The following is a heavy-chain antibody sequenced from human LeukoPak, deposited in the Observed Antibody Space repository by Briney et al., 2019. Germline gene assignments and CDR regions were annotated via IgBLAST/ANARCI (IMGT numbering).Heavy chain of an antibody. V-gene: IGHV1-46*01. CDR3: ARQIAARPRYYYYYMDV. Sequence: ASVKVSCKASGYTFTSYYMHWVRQAPGQGLEWMGIINPSGGSTSYAQKFQGRVTITRNTSISTAYMELSSLRSEDTAVYYCARQIAARPRYYYYYMDVWGKGTTVTVSS. D-gene: IGHD6-6*01. CDR2: INPSGGST. CDR1: GYTFTSYY. J-gene: IGHJ6*03.